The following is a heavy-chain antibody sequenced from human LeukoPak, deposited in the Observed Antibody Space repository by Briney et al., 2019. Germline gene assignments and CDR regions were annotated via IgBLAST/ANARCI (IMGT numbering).Heavy chain of an antibody. J-gene: IGHJ4*02. CDR3: ASGLVGARDFDY. D-gene: IGHD1-26*01. Sequence: PGGSLRLSCAASGFTFSSYAMHWVRQAPGKGLEWVAVISYDGSNKYYADSVKGRFTISRDNSKNTLYLQMNSLRAEDTAVCYCASGLVGARDFDYWGQGTLVTVSS. CDR2: ISYDGSNK. V-gene: IGHV3-30*04. CDR1: GFTFSSYA.